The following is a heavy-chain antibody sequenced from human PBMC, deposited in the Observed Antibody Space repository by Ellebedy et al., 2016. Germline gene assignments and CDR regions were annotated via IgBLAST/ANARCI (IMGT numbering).Heavy chain of an antibody. CDR3: ARGGLTARDAFDI. D-gene: IGHD5-18*01. V-gene: IGHV4-34*01. Sequence: SETLSLTXAVYGGSFSGYYWSWTRQPPGKGLEWIGEINHSGSTNYNPSLKSRVTISVDTSKNQFSLKLSSVTAADTAVYYCARGGLTARDAFDIWGQGTMVTVSS. CDR1: GGSFSGYY. J-gene: IGHJ3*02. CDR2: INHSGST.